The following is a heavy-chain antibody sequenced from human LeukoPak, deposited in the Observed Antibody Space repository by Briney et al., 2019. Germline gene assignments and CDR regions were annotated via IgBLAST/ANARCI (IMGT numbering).Heavy chain of an antibody. CDR3: ARDYGDYNFDY. CDR1: GFTFSSYW. Sequence: PGGSLRLSCAASGFTFSSYWMHWVRQAPGKGLVWVSRINSDGSSTSYADSVKGRFTISRDNAKSTLYLQMNSLRVEDTAVYYCARDYGDYNFDYWGQGTLVTVSS. CDR2: INSDGSST. D-gene: IGHD4-17*01. J-gene: IGHJ4*02. V-gene: IGHV3-74*01.